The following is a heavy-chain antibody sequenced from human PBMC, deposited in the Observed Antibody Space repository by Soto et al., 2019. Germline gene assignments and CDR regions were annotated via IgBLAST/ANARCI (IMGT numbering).Heavy chain of an antibody. Sequence: EVQLLESGGGLVQPGGSLRLSCAASGFTFSSYAMSWVRQAPGKGLEWVSAISGSGGSTYYADSVKGRFTISSDNSKTTLYLQMNSLRAEDTAVYYCAKVQSDVVVSWRAFDIWGQGTMVTVSS. V-gene: IGHV3-23*01. CDR3: AKVQSDVVVSWRAFDI. D-gene: IGHD2-2*01. CDR2: ISGSGGST. CDR1: GFTFSSYA. J-gene: IGHJ3*02.